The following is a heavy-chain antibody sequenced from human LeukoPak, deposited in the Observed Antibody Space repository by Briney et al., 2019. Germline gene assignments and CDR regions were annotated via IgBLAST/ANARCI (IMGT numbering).Heavy chain of an antibody. V-gene: IGHV7-4-1*02. J-gene: IGHJ6*02. CDR2: INTNTGNP. Sequence: GASVKVSCKASGYTFTSYAMNWVRQAPGQGLEWMGWINTNTGNPTYAQGFTGRFVFSSDTSVSTAYLQISSLKAEDTAVYYCAREPPFTISPKYYYYGMDVWGQGTTVTVSS. CDR1: GYTFTSYA. CDR3: AREPPFTISPKYYYYGMDV. D-gene: IGHD3-3*01.